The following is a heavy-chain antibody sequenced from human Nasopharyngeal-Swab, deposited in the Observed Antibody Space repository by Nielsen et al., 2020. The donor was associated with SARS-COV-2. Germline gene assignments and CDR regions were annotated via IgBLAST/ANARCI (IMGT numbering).Heavy chain of an antibody. Sequence: WIRQPPGKGLDWIGYIYSTGSTDYNPSLKSRVTISIDTSKNQFPLKLTSVTAADTAVFYCARGWVGYSGGFDCWGQGTLVTVSS. D-gene: IGHD2-15*01. CDR2: IYSTGST. CDR3: ARGWVGYSGGFDC. J-gene: IGHJ4*02. V-gene: IGHV4-59*01.